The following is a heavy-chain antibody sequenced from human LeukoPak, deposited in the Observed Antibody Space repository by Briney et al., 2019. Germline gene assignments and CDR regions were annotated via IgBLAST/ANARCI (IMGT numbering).Heavy chain of an antibody. V-gene: IGHV3-23*01. D-gene: IGHD3-22*01. Sequence: GGSLRLSCAASGFTFSSYAMSWVRQAPGKGLEWVSAISGSGGSTYYADSVKGRFTISRDNSKNTLYLQMNSLRAEDTALYYCARVARYYDSSGLFGAYFDYWGQGTLVTVSS. CDR1: GFTFSSYA. CDR2: ISGSGGST. J-gene: IGHJ4*02. CDR3: ARVARYYDSSGLFGAYFDY.